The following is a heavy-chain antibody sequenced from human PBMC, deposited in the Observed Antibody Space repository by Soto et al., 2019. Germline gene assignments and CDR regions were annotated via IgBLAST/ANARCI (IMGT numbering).Heavy chain of an antibody. CDR3: AKDPPYYDFWSGYSPDYFDY. CDR2: ISGSGGST. CDR1: GFTFSSYA. V-gene: IGHV3-23*01. D-gene: IGHD3-3*01. Sequence: PGGSLRLSCAASGFTFSSYAMSWVRQAPGKGLEWVSAISGSGGSTYYADSVKGRFTISRDNSKNTLYLQMNSLRAEDTAVYYCAKDPPYYDFWSGYSPDYFDYWGQGTLVTVSS. J-gene: IGHJ4*02.